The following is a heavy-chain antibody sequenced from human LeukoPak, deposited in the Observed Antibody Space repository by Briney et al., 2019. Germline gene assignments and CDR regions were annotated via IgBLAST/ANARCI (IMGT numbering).Heavy chain of an antibody. V-gene: IGHV3-48*02. J-gene: IGHJ6*02. D-gene: IGHD6-6*01. Sequence: GGSLRLSCAASGFTFSGYSMNWVRQAPGKGLEWVSYISGSSSIIHYADSVKGRFTISRDNAKNSLYLQMNSLRDEDTAVYYCARAYSSSSSYYYYYGMDVWGQGTTVTVSS. CDR1: GFTFSGYS. CDR3: ARAYSSSSSYYYYYGMDV. CDR2: ISGSSSII.